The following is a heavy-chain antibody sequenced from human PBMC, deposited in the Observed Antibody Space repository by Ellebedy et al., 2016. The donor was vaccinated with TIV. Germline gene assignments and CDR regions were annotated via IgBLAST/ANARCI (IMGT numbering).Heavy chain of an antibody. J-gene: IGHJ4*02. CDR1: GFTFSSYA. CDR2: ISGSGGST. Sequence: GESLKISXAASGFTFSSYAMSWVRQAPGKGLEWVSAISGSGGSTYYADSVKGRFTISRDNSKNTLYLQMNSLRAEDTAVYYCAKEDQLVVAATLSDYWGQGTLVTVSS. D-gene: IGHD2-15*01. V-gene: IGHV3-23*01. CDR3: AKEDQLVVAATLSDY.